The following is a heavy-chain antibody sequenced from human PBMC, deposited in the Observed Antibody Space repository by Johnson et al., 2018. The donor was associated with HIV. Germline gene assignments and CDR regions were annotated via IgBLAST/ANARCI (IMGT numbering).Heavy chain of an antibody. CDR2: ISYDGSNK. Sequence: VQLVESGGGVVQPGRSLRLSCAASGFTFSGYAMHWVRQAPGMGLGWVALISYDGSNKYYADSVKGRFTISRDNAENSLYLQMNSLRAEDTAVYYCARALMIAARPVRAFDSWGQGTMVTVSP. J-gene: IGHJ3*02. CDR3: ARALMIAARPVRAFDS. D-gene: IGHD6-6*01. V-gene: IGHV3-30*04. CDR1: GFTFSGYA.